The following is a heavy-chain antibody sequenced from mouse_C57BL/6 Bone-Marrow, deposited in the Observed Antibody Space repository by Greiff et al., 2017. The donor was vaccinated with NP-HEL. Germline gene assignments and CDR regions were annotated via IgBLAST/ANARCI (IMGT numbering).Heavy chain of an antibody. CDR2: IFPGSGSP. D-gene: IGHD1-1*01. CDR1: GYTFTDYY. Sequence: QVQLQQSGPELVKPGASVKISCKASGYTFTDYYINWVKQRPGQGLEWIGWIFPGSGSPYYNEKFKGKATLTVDKSSSTAYMLLSSLTSEDSAVYFCARSGYDGSSPYWYFDVWGTGTTVTVSS. J-gene: IGHJ1*03. CDR3: ARSGYDGSSPYWYFDV. V-gene: IGHV1-75*01.